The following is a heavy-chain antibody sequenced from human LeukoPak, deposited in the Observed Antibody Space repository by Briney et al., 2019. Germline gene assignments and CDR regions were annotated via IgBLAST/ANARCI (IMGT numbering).Heavy chain of an antibody. Sequence: SETLSLTCTVSGYSLSSGYYWGWIRQPPGKGLEWIGSVDHSGGTYYNPSLRSRVSISVDTSKNQFSLKLSSVTAADTAVYYCARVRSGSYWEWTLSYYYYMDVWGKGTTVTVSS. CDR2: VDHSGGT. J-gene: IGHJ6*03. D-gene: IGHD1-26*01. V-gene: IGHV4-38-2*02. CDR3: ARVRSGSYWEWTLSYYYYMDV. CDR1: GYSLSSGYY.